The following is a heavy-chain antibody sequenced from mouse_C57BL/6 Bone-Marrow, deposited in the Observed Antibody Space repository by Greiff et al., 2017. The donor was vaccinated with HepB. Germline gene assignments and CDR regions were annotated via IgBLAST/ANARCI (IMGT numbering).Heavy chain of an antibody. CDR2: IHPNSGST. Sequence: VQLQQPGAELVKPGASVKLSCKASGYTFTSYWMHWVKQRPGQGLEWIGMIHPNSGSTNYNEKFKSKTTLTVDKSSSTAYMQLSSLTSEDSAVDYCARDGATVADWYFDVWGTGTTVTVSS. CDR1: GYTFTSYW. J-gene: IGHJ1*03. V-gene: IGHV1-64*01. CDR3: ARDGATVADWYFDV. D-gene: IGHD1-1*01.